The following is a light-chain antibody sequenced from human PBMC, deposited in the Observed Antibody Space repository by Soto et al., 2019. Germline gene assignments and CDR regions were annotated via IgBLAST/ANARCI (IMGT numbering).Light chain of an antibody. J-gene: IGKJ1*01. Sequence: AIQMTQSPSSLSASVGDRVTITCRASQGIRNELGWYQQRPGKAPKLLSFATSSLQSGVPSRFSGSGSGTDFTLTISRLQTEDFATYYCFRDYNYPRTFGQGTKVEV. CDR3: FRDYNYPRT. CDR2: ATS. CDR1: QGIRNE. V-gene: IGKV1-6*01.